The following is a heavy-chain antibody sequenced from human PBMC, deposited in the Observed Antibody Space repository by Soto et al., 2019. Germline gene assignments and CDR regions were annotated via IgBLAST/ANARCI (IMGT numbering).Heavy chain of an antibody. CDR1: GGTFSSYA. J-gene: IGHJ6*02. D-gene: IGHD6-13*01. CDR3: ASSLWEAAADDYYYYGMDV. Sequence: SVKVSCKASGGTFSSYAISGVRQAPGQGLEWMGGIIPIFGTANYAQKFQGRVTITADESTSTAYMELSSLRSEDTAVYYCASSLWEAAADDYYYYGMDVWGQGTTVTVSS. V-gene: IGHV1-69*13. CDR2: IIPIFGTA.